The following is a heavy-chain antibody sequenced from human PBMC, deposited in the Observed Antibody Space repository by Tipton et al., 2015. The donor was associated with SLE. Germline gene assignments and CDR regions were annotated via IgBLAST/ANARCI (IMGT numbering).Heavy chain of an antibody. V-gene: IGHV4-39*07. Sequence: TLSLTCTVSGGSISSSSYYWGWIRQPPGKGLEWIGSIYYRGSTYYNPSLKSRVTISVDTSKNQFSLKLSSVTAADTAVYYCARDWCSSTSCYGCYYMDVWGKGTTVTVSS. CDR3: ARDWCSSTSCYGCYYMDV. CDR2: IYYRGST. D-gene: IGHD2-2*01. J-gene: IGHJ6*03. CDR1: GGSISSSSYY.